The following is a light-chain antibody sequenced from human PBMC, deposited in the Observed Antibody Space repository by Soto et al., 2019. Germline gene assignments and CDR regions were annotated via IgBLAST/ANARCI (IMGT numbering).Light chain of an antibody. CDR2: DVS. Sequence: QSALTQPASVSGSPGQSITISCTGTSSDVGGYNYVSWYQQHPGTAPKLLIYDVSNRPSGVSIRLSGSKSGNTASLTISGLQAEDEADYYCSSYTSSSTLVVFGGGTKLT. V-gene: IGLV2-14*01. J-gene: IGLJ2*01. CDR3: SSYTSSSTLVV. CDR1: SSDVGGYNY.